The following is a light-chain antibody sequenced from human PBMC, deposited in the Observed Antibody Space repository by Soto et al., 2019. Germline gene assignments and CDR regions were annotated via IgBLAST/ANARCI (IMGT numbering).Light chain of an antibody. Sequence: QSVLTQPPSASGTPGQRVTISCSGSSSNIGSNYVYWYQQLPGTAPKLLIYRNNQRPSGVPGRFSGSKSGTSASLAISGVRSEDEADYYCAAWDDSLSGNWVFGGGTKLTVL. V-gene: IGLV1-47*01. CDR2: RNN. CDR1: SSNIGSNY. J-gene: IGLJ3*02. CDR3: AAWDDSLSGNWV.